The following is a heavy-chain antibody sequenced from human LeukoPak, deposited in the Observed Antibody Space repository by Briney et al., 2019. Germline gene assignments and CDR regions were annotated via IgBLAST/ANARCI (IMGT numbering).Heavy chain of an antibody. V-gene: IGHV3-30*02. Sequence: GGSLRLSCAASGFTFSSYGMHWVRQAPGKGLEWVAFIRYDGSNKYYADSVKGRFTISRDNSKNTLYLQMNSLRAEDTAVYYCAKDRDFWSGHQNWFDPWGQGTLVTVSS. D-gene: IGHD3-3*01. CDR1: GFTFSSYG. CDR2: IRYDGSNK. CDR3: AKDRDFWSGHQNWFDP. J-gene: IGHJ5*02.